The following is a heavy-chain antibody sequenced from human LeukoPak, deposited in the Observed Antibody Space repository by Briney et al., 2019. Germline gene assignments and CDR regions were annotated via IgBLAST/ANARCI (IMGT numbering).Heavy chain of an antibody. V-gene: IGHV4-4*07. Sequence: SETLSLTCTVSGGSISSYQWSWIRQPAGKGLEWIGRLYPSESAIYSPSLKSRVTMSVDTSKKQFSLKVRSVTAADTAVYYCASTAVAGIFNYWGQGTLVTVSS. D-gene: IGHD6-19*01. CDR2: LYPSESA. CDR1: GGSISSYQ. CDR3: ASTAVAGIFNY. J-gene: IGHJ4*02.